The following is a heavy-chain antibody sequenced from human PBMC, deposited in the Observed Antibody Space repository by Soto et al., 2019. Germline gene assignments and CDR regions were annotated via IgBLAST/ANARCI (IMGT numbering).Heavy chain of an antibody. D-gene: IGHD3-10*01. CDR3: ARKVPGSTTRPDYWYFDL. V-gene: IGHV3-23*01. CDR1: GFTFISYA. Sequence: EVQLLESGGGLVQPGGSLRLSRAASGFTFISYAMNWVRQAPGKGLQWVSAISGGGDATFYADPVKGRFTISRDNSRNTVTLQMNSLGADDTAVYYCARKVPGSTTRPDYWYFDLWGRGTLVTVSS. J-gene: IGHJ2*01. CDR2: ISGGGDAT.